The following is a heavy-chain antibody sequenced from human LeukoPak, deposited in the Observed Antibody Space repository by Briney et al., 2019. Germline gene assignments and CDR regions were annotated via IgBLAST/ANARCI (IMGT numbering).Heavy chain of an antibody. CDR1: GXTFSSYS. Sequence: PGGSLRLSCAASGXTFSSYSMNWVRQAPGKGLEWVSSISSSSYIYYADSVKGRFTISRDNAKNSLFLQMNSLRAEDTALYYCARDRSYGFDYWGQGTLVTVSS. V-gene: IGHV3-21*01. CDR2: ISSSSYI. J-gene: IGHJ4*02. CDR3: ARDRSYGFDY. D-gene: IGHD5-18*01.